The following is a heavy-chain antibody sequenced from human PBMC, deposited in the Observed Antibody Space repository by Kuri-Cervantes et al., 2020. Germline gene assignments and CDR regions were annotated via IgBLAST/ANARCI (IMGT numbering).Heavy chain of an antibody. CDR1: GDTFDSYS. J-gene: IGHJ4*02. D-gene: IGHD6-19*01. CDR2: IIPMFDEA. CDR3: ARDLYPSIPVAGL. Sequence: SVKVSCKASGDTFDSYSFNWVRQAPGQGLEWMGGIIPMFDEANYARKFQGRATITADKSTHTVYMSLRSLRSEDTAVYFCARDLYPSIPVAGLWGQGTLVTVSS. V-gene: IGHV1-69*06.